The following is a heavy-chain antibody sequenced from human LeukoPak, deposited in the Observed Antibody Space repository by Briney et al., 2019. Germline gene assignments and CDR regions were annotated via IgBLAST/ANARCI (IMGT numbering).Heavy chain of an antibody. V-gene: IGHV3-23*01. CDR3: AKDRWGVYEHCCEPFDY. D-gene: IGHD2-21*01. Sequence: GGSLRLSCAASGFTFSSYAMAWVRQAPGKGLEWISAISGSGISTYYAESVRGRFTVSRDNPKNTLYLHMTSLRAEDTAVYYCAKDRWGVYEHCCEPFDYWGQGTLVTVSS. J-gene: IGHJ4*02. CDR2: ISGSGIST. CDR1: GFTFSSYA.